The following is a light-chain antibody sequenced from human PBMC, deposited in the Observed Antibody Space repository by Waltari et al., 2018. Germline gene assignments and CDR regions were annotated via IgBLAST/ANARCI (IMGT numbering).Light chain of an antibody. V-gene: IGLV2-14*01. CDR2: DVS. CDR3: SSFTSSSTWV. J-gene: IGLJ3*02. Sequence: QSALTQPASVSGSPGQSITISCTGTTSDVGVYTSVARYQQHPGKAPKLMSYDVSHRPSGVSNRFSGSKSGNTASLTISGLQAEDEADYYCSSFTSSSTWVFGGGTKLTVL. CDR1: TSDVGVYTS.